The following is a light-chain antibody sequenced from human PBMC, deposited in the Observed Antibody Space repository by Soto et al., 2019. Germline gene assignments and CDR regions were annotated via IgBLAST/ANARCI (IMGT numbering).Light chain of an antibody. CDR1: SSDVGGYNY. Sequence: QAVLTQPASVSGSPGQAITIFYTGTSSDVGGYNYVSWYQQHPGKAPKLMIYDVSNRPSGVSNRFSGSKSGNTASLTISGLQAEDEADYYCSPYTSSSTVYVFGPGTKVTVL. V-gene: IGLV2-14*01. CDR2: DVS. CDR3: SPYTSSSTVYV. J-gene: IGLJ1*01.